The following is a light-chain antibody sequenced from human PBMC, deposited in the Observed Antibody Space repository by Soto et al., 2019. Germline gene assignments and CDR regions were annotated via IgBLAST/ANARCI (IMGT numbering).Light chain of an antibody. V-gene: IGLV2-23*01. CDR1: SSDVGSYDF. J-gene: IGLJ1*01. CDR2: EGS. CDR3: CSYAGSSTYV. Sequence: QSALTQPASVSGSPGQSITISCTGTSSDVGSYDFVSWYQQHPGKAPKLMIYEGSKRPSGLSNRFSGSKSGNTASLTISGLQAEDEVEYHCCSYAGSSTYVFGPGTKLTVL.